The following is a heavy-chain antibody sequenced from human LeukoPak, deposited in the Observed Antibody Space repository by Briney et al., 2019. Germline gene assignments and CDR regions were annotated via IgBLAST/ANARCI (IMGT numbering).Heavy chain of an antibody. Sequence: ASVKVSCKASGYTFTNYGITWVRQAPGQGLEWMEWFSRYNGNTHYAQKFQGRVTMTTDTSTSTAYMELMSLRSDDTAVYYCARDVKHDIYASGSLFDYWGQGTLVTVSS. D-gene: IGHD3-10*01. CDR2: FSRYNGNT. CDR1: GYTFTNYG. J-gene: IGHJ4*02. CDR3: ARDVKHDIYASGSLFDY. V-gene: IGHV1-18*01.